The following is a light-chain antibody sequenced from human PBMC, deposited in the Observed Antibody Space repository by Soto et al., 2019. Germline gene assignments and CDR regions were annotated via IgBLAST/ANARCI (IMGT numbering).Light chain of an antibody. Sequence: QSVLTQPPSAAGSPGQSVTISCTGTKQDIGVYDFVSCYQHHPGKAHRLIIYEVVQRPSGVPDRFSGSKSGNTASLTVSGLQAADEADYFCKSYAGSNTYVFGSGTKVTVL. J-gene: IGLJ1*01. V-gene: IGLV2-8*01. CDR2: EVV. CDR3: KSYAGSNTYV. CDR1: KQDIGVYDF.